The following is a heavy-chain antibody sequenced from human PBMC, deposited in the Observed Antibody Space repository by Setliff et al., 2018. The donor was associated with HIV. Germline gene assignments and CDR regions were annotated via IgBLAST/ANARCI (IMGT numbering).Heavy chain of an antibody. CDR2: IGTYNGDT. CDR1: GYTFTSSG. Sequence: ASVKVSCKASGYTFTSSGITWVRQAPGQGLEWMGWIGTYNGDTNYAQKFQGRVTMTTDTSTSTAYMELRSLISDDTAVYYCARDGDYGEYGAWGQGTLVTVSS. V-gene: IGHV1-18*01. CDR3: ARDGDYGEYGA. J-gene: IGHJ5*02. D-gene: IGHD4-17*01.